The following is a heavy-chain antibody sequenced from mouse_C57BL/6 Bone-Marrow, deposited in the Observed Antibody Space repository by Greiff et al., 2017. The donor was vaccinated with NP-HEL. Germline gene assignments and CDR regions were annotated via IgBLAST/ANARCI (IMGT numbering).Heavy chain of an antibody. J-gene: IGHJ3*01. CDR3: ARKYYGYGGAY. D-gene: IGHD2-2*01. CDR2: IYPGSGST. V-gene: IGHV1-55*01. CDR1: GYTFTSYW. Sequence: QVQLQQPGAELVKPGASVKMSCKASGYTFTSYWITWVKQRPGQGLEWIGDIYPGSGSTNYNEKFKSKATLTVDTSSSTAFMQLSSLTSEDSAVYYCARKYYGYGGAYWGQGTLVTVSA.